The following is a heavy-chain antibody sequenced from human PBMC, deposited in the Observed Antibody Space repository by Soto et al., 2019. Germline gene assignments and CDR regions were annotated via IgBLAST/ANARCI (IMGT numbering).Heavy chain of an antibody. V-gene: IGHV4-39*01. Sequence: SETLSLTCTVSGGSISGSSYYWGWIRQPPGKGLEWIGSIYYSGSTYYNPSLKSRVTISVDTSKNQFSLKLSSVTAADTAVYYCARLVYDSSGSYTWGWSYFDYWGQGTLVTVS. J-gene: IGHJ4*02. CDR2: IYYSGST. CDR3: ARLVYDSSGSYTWGWSYFDY. CDR1: GGSISGSSYY. D-gene: IGHD3-22*01.